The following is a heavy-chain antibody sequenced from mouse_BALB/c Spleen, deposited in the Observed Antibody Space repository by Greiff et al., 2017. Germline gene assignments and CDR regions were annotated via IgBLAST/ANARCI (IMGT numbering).Heavy chain of an antibody. J-gene: IGHJ3*01. CDR1: GFSLSTSGMG. CDR3: ARIELRLARFAY. CDR2: TWWDDDK. D-gene: IGHD1-2*01. V-gene: IGHV8-8*01. Sequence: QVQLKESGPGILQPSQTLSLTCSFSGFSLSTSGMGVGRIRQPSGKGLEWLVHTWWDDDKYYNTALKSGLTITKDTSKNQVFLKIASVDTADTATYYCARIELRLARFAYWGQGTLVTVSA.